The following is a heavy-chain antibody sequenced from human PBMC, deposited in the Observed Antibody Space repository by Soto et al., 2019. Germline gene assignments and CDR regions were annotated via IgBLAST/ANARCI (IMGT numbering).Heavy chain of an antibody. D-gene: IGHD3-10*01. CDR2: FRGSGGSS. CDR3: AKKYYYGSGSQYYFDY. Sequence: GGSLRLSCAASEFTFSSYAMSWVRQAPGKGLEWVSGFRGSGGSSYYADSVKGRFTISRDNSKSKLYLQMNSLRAEDTAVYYCAKKYYYGSGSQYYFDYWGQGTLVTVSS. V-gene: IGHV3-23*01. CDR1: EFTFSSYA. J-gene: IGHJ4*02.